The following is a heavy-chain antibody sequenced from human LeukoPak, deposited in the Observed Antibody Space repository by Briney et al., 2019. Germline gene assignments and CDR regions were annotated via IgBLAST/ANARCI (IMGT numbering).Heavy chain of an antibody. V-gene: IGHV4-61*05. CDR1: GGSISSSSYY. CDR2: IYYSGST. CDR3: ARGGSSGWLYYYYYMDV. D-gene: IGHD6-19*01. Sequence: SETLSLTCTVSGGSISSSSYYWGWIRQPPGKGLEWIGYIYYSGSTNYNPSLKSRVTISVDTSKNQFSLKLSSVTAADTAVYYCARGGSSGWLYYYYYMDVWGKGTTVTISS. J-gene: IGHJ6*03.